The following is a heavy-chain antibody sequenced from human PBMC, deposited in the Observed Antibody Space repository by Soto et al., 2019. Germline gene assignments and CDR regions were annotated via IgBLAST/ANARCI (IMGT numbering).Heavy chain of an antibody. CDR1: GYTFTGYY. Sequence: ASVKVSCKASGYTFTGYYMHWVRQAPGQGLEWMGWINPNSGGTNYAQKFQGWVTMTRDTSISTAYMELSRLRSDDTAVYYCARTGRYSYGLDYYYYYGMDVWGQGTTVTVSS. CDR3: ARTGRYSYGLDYYYYYGMDV. CDR2: INPNSGGT. V-gene: IGHV1-2*04. J-gene: IGHJ6*02. D-gene: IGHD5-18*01.